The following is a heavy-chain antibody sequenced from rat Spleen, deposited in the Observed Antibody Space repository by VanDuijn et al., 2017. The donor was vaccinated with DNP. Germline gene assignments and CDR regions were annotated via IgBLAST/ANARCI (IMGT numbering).Heavy chain of an antibody. J-gene: IGHJ3*01. CDR3: ARTYSNYSNWFAY. CDR2: ISPSGSRT. CDR1: GFTFSDYY. Sequence: EVQLVESGGGLVQPGRSLTLSCAASGFTFSDYYMAWVRQAPEKGLEWVAAISPSGSRTYYPDSVKGRFTISRDNAKNTLYLQMDSLRSEDTATYYCARTYSNYSNWFAYWGQGTLVTVSS. V-gene: IGHV5-7*01. D-gene: IGHD1-2*01.